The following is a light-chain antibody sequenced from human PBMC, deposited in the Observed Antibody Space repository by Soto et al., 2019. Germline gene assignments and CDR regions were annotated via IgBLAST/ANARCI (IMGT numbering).Light chain of an antibody. CDR2: LEGSGSN. CDR1: SGHSSYI. V-gene: IGLV4-60*03. J-gene: IGLJ2*01. Sequence: QSVLTQSSSASASLGSSVKLTCTLSSGHSSYIIAWHQQQPGKAPRYLMKLEGSGSNSKGSGVPDRFSGSSSGAGRYLTISNLQSEDEADYYCETWDSYTHVVFGGGTKLTVL. CDR3: ETWDSYTHVV.